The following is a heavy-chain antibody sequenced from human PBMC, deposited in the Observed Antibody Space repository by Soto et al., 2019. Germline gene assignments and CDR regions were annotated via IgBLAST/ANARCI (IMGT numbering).Heavy chain of an antibody. CDR2: IIPIFGTA. CDR1: GGTSSKYV. D-gene: IGHD6-19*01. Sequence: QVQLVQSGAEVKKPGSSVKVSCKASGGTSSKYVVSWVRQAPGQGLEWMGGIIPIFGTANYAKRFKGRVTITADESTTTAYMELNSVRTEDTAIYYCARDGSGAMDYWGQGTLVTVSS. J-gene: IGHJ4*02. CDR3: ARDGSGAMDY. V-gene: IGHV1-69*12.